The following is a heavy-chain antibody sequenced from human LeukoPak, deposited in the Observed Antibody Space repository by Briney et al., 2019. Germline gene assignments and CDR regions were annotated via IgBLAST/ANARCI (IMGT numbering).Heavy chain of an antibody. J-gene: IGHJ5*02. CDR3: ARGRFLEWLLRFDP. CDR2: INHSGST. D-gene: IGHD3-3*01. CDR1: GGSFSAYY. Sequence: SETLSLTCAVYGGSFSAYYWSWIRQPPGKGLEWIGEINHSGSTNYNPSLKSRVTISVDTSKNQFSLKLSSVTAADTAVYYCARGRFLEWLLRFDPWGQGTLVTVSS. V-gene: IGHV4-34*01.